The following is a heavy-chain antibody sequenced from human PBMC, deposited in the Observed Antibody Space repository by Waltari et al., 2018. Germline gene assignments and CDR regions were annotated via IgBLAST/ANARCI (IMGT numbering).Heavy chain of an antibody. Sequence: QVQLQESGPGLVKPSGTLSLICSVSCCSISSTYWWPWVRQSPGKGLEWIGEVYHTVTTNYKPSLKRRVTISLDKSKNQFSLKWTSVTAADTAVYYCARGRGANINTIRGVFDIWGQGTMVTVSS. CDR3: ARGRGANINTIRGVFDI. V-gene: IGHV4-4*02. CDR2: VYHTVTT. CDR1: CCSISSTYW. J-gene: IGHJ3*02. D-gene: IGHD3-10*01.